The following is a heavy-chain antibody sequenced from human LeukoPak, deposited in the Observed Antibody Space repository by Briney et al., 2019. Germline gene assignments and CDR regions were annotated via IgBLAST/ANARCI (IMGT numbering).Heavy chain of an antibody. J-gene: IGHJ4*02. V-gene: IGHV1-18*01. D-gene: IGHD6-6*01. CDR1: GYTFTSYG. Sequence: ASVKVPCKASGYTFTSYGISWVRQAPGQGLEWMGWISAHNGNTNYAQNLRGRVTMTTETSTSTAYMELRSLRSDDTAVYYCARSGSSSDSASDYWGQGTLVTVSS. CDR2: ISAHNGNT. CDR3: ARSGSSSDSASDY.